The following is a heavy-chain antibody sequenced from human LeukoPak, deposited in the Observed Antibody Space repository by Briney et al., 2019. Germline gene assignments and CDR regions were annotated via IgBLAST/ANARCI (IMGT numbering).Heavy chain of an antibody. CDR3: ARDAKIRITIFGVVTKPGRAYYFDY. J-gene: IGHJ4*02. CDR2: INHSGST. D-gene: IGHD3-3*01. Sequence: PSETLSLTCAVYGGSFSGYYWSWIRQPPGKGLEWIGEINHSGSTNYNPSLKGRVTISVDTSKNQFSLKLSSVTAADTAVYYCARDAKIRITIFGVVTKPGRAYYFDYWGQGTLVTVSS. CDR1: GGSFSGYY. V-gene: IGHV4-34*01.